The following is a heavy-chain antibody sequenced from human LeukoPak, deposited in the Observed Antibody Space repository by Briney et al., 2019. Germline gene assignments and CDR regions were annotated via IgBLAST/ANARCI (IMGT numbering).Heavy chain of an antibody. V-gene: IGHV4-39*01. CDR1: GGSISSSSYY. Sequence: ASETLSLTCTVSGGSISSSSYYWGWIRQPPGKGLEWIGSIYYSGSTYYNPSLKSRVTISVDTSKNQFSLKLSSVTAADTAVYYCAGLREVRDYWGRGTLVTVSS. CDR3: AGLREVRDY. CDR2: IYYSGST. J-gene: IGHJ4*02. D-gene: IGHD2-2*01.